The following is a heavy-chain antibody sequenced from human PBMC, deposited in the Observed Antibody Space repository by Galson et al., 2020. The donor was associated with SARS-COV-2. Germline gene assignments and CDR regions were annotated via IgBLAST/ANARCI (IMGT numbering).Heavy chain of an antibody. D-gene: IGHD3-22*01. CDR1: GFTFSSYW. CDR2: INSDGSST. J-gene: IGHJ6*02. CDR3: ARVRGSPYYYDSSGYYHPPDYYYGMDV. V-gene: IGHV3-74*01. Sequence: GGSLRLSCAASGFTFSSYWMHWVRQAPGKGLVWVSRINSDGSSTSYADSVKGRFTISRDNAKNTLYLQMNSLRAEDTAVYYCARVRGSPYYYDSSGYYHPPDYYYGMDVWGQGTTVTVSS.